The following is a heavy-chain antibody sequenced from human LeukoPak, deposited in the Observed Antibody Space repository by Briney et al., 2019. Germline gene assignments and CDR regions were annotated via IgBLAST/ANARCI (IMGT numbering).Heavy chain of an antibody. CDR2: ISSSGSTI. CDR3: ASILGYCNSPTCYFDY. V-gene: IGHV3-48*03. D-gene: IGHD2-2*01. J-gene: IGHJ4*02. CDR1: GFTFSSYE. Sequence: PGESLRLSCAASGFTFSSYEMNWVRQAPGKGLKWLSYISSSGSTIYFADSVKGRFTISRDNAKNSLYLQMNSLRAEDTAVYYCASILGYCNSPTCYFDYWGQGTLVTVSS.